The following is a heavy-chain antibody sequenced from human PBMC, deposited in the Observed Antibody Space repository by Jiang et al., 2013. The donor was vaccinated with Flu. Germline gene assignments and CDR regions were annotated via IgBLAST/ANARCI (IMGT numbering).Heavy chain of an antibody. D-gene: IGHD1-26*01. J-gene: IGHJ4*02. Sequence: KFQGRVTMTEDTSTDTAYMELSSLRSEDTAVYYCAIETRSGSYYGFDYWGQGTLVTVSS. CDR3: AIETRSGSYYGFDY. V-gene: IGHV1-24*01.